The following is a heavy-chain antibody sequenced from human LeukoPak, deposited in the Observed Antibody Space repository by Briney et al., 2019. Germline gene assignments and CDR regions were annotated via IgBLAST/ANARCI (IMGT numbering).Heavy chain of an antibody. CDR1: GFTFSNYE. D-gene: IGHD5/OR15-5a*01. J-gene: IGHJ4*02. CDR3: ARIKSNY. Sequence: GGTLRLSCAVSGFTFSNYEMNWVRQAPGKGLEWVSDISSRGTTKYYADSVKGRFTISRDNAKNSLSLQMNSLRAEDTAVYYCARIKSNYWGQGTLVTVSS. V-gene: IGHV3-48*03. CDR2: ISSRGTTK.